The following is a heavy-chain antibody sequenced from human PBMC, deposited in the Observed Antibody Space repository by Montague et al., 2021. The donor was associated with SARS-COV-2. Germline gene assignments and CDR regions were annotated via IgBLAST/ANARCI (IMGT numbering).Heavy chain of an antibody. CDR2: ISSNGKT. V-gene: IGHV4-4*09. Sequence: SETLSLTCTVSGGSINDHYRSWIRQSPGKGLEWIGYISSNGKTNYNPSLKSRVTLSADASRNEFSLKLDSVTAADTAVYFCARRGYYDSAGYHWYFDLWGRGMLVTVSS. CDR1: GGSINDHY. D-gene: IGHD3-16*01. J-gene: IGHJ2*01. CDR3: ARRGYYDSAGYHWYFDL.